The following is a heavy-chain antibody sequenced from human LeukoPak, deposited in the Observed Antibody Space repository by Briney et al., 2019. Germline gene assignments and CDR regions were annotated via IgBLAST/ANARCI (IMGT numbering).Heavy chain of an antibody. D-gene: IGHD6-19*01. CDR2: INPGNGNT. Sequence: GASVKVSCKASGYTFINYAIHWVRQAPGQRLEWMGLINPGNGNTIYSQRFQGRITITRDTSTSTAYMELSSLKSEETAVYYCARDTYKSSGWYRFDYWGQGTLVTVSS. J-gene: IGHJ4*02. CDR1: GYTFINYA. V-gene: IGHV1-3*01. CDR3: ARDTYKSSGWYRFDY.